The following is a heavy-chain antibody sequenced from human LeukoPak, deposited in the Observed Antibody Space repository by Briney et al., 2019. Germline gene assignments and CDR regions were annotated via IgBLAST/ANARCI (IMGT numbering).Heavy chain of an antibody. J-gene: IGHJ6*02. Sequence: KPSETLSLTCSVSGASVSDYYCNWIWQPPGKGLEWIGYVYNSGITNYNPSLKSRVTISVDTSKNQLSLKVTSVTGADTAVSYCARFGVDYDMDVWGQGTTVTVSS. CDR2: VYNSGIT. V-gene: IGHV4-59*02. CDR3: ARFGVDYDMDV. D-gene: IGHD3-16*01. CDR1: GASVSDYY.